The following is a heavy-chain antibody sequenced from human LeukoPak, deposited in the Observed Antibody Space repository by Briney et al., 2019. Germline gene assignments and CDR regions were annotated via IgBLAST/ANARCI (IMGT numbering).Heavy chain of an antibody. CDR1: GGTFSSYA. J-gene: IGHJ5*02. V-gene: IGHV1-69*13. CDR3: ARDFKWLRLWWFDP. Sequence: SVKVSCKASGGTFSSYAISWVRQAPGQGLEWMGGIIPIFGTANYAQKFQGRVTITADESTSTAYMELRSLRSDDTAVYYCARDFKWLRLWWFDPWGQGTLVTVSS. D-gene: IGHD5-12*01. CDR2: IIPIFGTA.